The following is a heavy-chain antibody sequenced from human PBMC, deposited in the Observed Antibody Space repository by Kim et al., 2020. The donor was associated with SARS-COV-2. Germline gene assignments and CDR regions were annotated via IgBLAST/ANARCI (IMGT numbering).Heavy chain of an antibody. Sequence: ASVKVSCKASGYTFTSYGISWVRQAPGQGLEWMGWISIYNGNTNYAQKFQGRVTMTTDTSTSTAYMELRSLRSDDMAVYYCAREDLGRYHQYNMGESSWFDPWGQGTLVTVSS. J-gene: IGHJ5*02. CDR2: ISIYNGNT. V-gene: IGHV1-18*03. D-gene: IGHD3-16*01. CDR3: AREDLGRYHQYNMGESSWFDP. CDR1: GYTFTSYG.